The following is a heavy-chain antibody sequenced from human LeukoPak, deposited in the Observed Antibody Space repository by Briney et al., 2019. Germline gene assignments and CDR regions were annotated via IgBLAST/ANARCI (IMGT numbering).Heavy chain of an antibody. CDR1: GYTFTSYG. CDR2: ISGNNENA. D-gene: IGHD3-10*01. CDR3: AREMLWFGDLLTYFLDV. J-gene: IGHJ6*03. Sequence: ASVKVSCKASGYTFTSYGISWVRQTPGQGLEWMGWISGNNENADYAQKFQGRVTLTTDTSTSTAYMELRGLRADDTAVYYCAREMLWFGDLLTYFLDVWGKGTTVIVSS. V-gene: IGHV1-18*01.